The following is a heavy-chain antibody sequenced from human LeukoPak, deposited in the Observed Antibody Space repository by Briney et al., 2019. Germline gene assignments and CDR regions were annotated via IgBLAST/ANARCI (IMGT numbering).Heavy chain of an antibody. Sequence: SVKVSCKASGGTFSSYTISWVRQAHGQGLEWMGRIITILGIANYAQKFQGRVTITADKSTSTAYMELSSLRSEDTAVYYCAREGGAGQVFDYWGQGTLVTVYS. CDR2: IITILGIA. J-gene: IGHJ4*02. V-gene: IGHV1-69*04. CDR1: GGTFSSYT. CDR3: AREGGAGQVFDY.